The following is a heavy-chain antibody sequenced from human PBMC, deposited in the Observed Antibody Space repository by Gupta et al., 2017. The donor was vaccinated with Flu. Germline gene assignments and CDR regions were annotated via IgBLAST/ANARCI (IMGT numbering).Heavy chain of an antibody. J-gene: IGHJ4*02. V-gene: IGHV3-7*01. CDR1: GFSFSSWF. CDR2: INREGSEE. Sequence: EPHLVESGGGLVQPGGSLRLSCSASGFSFSSWFMFWVRQAPGKGLEWVAIINREGSEEFYVDSVKGRFIISRDNAKNSLYLQMNSLRAEDTAVYYCATDSKYDVYYWGQGTQVTVSS. D-gene: IGHD3-3*01. CDR3: ATDSKYDVYY.